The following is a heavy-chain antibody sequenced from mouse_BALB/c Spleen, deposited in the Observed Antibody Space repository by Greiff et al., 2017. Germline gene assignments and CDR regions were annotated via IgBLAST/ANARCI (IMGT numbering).Heavy chain of an antibody. CDR1: GYTFTSYT. Sequence: QVQLKQSGAELARPGASVKMSCKASGYTFTSYTMHWVKQRPGQGLEWIGYINPSSGYTNYNQKFKDKATLTADKSSSTAYMQLSSLTSEDSAVYYCARGIYYYGSRDAMDYWGQGTSVTVSS. D-gene: IGHD1-1*01. V-gene: IGHV1-4*01. CDR2: INPSSGYT. J-gene: IGHJ4*01. CDR3: ARGIYYYGSRDAMDY.